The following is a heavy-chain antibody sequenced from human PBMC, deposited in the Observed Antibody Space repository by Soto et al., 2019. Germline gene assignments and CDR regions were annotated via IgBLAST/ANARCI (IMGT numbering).Heavy chain of an antibody. J-gene: IGHJ4*02. CDR1: GFTFAHYA. Sequence: GSLRLSCAASGFTFAHYAMMWARQAPGRGLEWVSTIDGPTTNTHYIDSVKGRFFISRDNAINTVYLQMNGLRAEDTAVYYCVTWLSAHFDYWGRGTLVTVSS. D-gene: IGHD6-19*01. CDR3: VTWLSAHFDY. CDR2: IDGPTTNT. V-gene: IGHV3-23*05.